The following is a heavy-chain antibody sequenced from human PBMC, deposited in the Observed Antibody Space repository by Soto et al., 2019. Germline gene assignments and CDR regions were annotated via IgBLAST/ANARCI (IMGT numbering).Heavy chain of an antibody. Sequence: GASVKVSCKASGYTFTSYAMHWVRQAPGQRLEWMGWINAGNGNTKYSQKFQGRVTITRDTSASTAYMELSSLRSEDTAVYYCAREDYYDSSGYPPYYYGMDVWGQGTTVTVSS. J-gene: IGHJ6*02. CDR1: GYTFTSYA. CDR2: INAGNGNT. CDR3: AREDYYDSSGYPPYYYGMDV. V-gene: IGHV1-3*01. D-gene: IGHD3-22*01.